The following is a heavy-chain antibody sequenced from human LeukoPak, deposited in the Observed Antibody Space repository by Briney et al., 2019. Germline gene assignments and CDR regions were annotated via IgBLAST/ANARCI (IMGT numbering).Heavy chain of an antibody. CDR2: ISYDGSNK. CDR1: GFTFSSYA. Sequence: PGRSLRLSCAASGFTFSSYAMHWVRQAPGKGLEWVAVISYDGSNKYYADSVKGRFTISRDNSKNTLYLRMNSLRAEDTAVYYCARAHDVLRYFDWFGYYGMDVWGQGTTVTVSS. V-gene: IGHV3-30-3*01. D-gene: IGHD3-9*01. J-gene: IGHJ6*02. CDR3: ARAHDVLRYFDWFGYYGMDV.